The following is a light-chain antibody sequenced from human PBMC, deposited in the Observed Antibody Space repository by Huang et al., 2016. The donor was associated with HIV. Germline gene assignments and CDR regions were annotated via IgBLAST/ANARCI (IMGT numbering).Light chain of an antibody. CDR2: DAS. J-gene: IGKJ3*01. V-gene: IGKV3-11*01. CDR3: QQRSNWLT. Sequence: EIVLTQSPATLSLSPGERVTLSCRASQNINNYLAWYQQKPGQAPRLLIYDASNRATGIPARFSGSGSGTDFTLTISSLEPEDFAVYYCQQRSNWLTFGPGTKVDLK. CDR1: QNINNY.